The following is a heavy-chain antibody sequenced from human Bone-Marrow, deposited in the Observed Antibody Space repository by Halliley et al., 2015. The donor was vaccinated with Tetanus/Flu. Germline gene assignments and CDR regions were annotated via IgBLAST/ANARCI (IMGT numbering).Heavy chain of an antibody. D-gene: IGHD3-22*01. CDR2: DIT. CDR3: AKAGRRVTMLVVVVTSLGVDY. V-gene: IGHV3-23*01. Sequence: DITYHADSVKGRFAISRDNAKNTLYLQMNSLRAEDTAVYYCAKAGRRVTMLVVVVTSLGVDYWGQGTLVSVSS. J-gene: IGHJ4*02.